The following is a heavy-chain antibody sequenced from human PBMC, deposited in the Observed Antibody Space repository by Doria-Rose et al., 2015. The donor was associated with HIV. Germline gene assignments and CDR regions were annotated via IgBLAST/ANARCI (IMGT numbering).Heavy chain of an antibody. CDR1: GVSLSSPGMG. D-gene: IGHD6-13*01. J-gene: IGHJ4*02. CDR2: NFSDDER. V-gene: IGHV2-26*01. Sequence: TLKESGPVLVKPTETLTLTCTVSGVSLSSPGMGVSWIRQPPGKALEWLANNFSDDERSYNTYLKSRLTISRGTSKSQVVLTMTDMDPVDTATYYCARIKSSRWYHKYYFDFWGQGTLVIVSA. CDR3: ARIKSSRWYHKYYFDF.